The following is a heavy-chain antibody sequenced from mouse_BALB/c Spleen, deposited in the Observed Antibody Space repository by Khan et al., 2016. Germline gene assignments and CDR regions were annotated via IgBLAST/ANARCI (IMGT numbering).Heavy chain of an antibody. CDR1: GFSLTGYD. V-gene: IGHV2-6-7*01. J-gene: IGHJ3*01. CDR3: APTRFAY. Sequence: MQLQESGPGLVAPSQSLSITCTVSGFSLTGYDVNWVRQPPGKGLEWLGMIWGDGSTDYNSNLKSRLSISKDNSKSQGFLKMNSLQTLSTAAYSCAPTRFAYWGQVTLVTVSA. CDR2: IWGDGST.